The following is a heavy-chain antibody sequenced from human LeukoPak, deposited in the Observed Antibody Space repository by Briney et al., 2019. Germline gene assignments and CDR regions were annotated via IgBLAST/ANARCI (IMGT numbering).Heavy chain of an antibody. V-gene: IGHV1-69*05. CDR3: ARDRYYFDY. CDR1: GGTFSSYG. CDR2: IIPIFGTA. Sequence: GASVKVSCKASGGTFSSYGISWVRQAPGQGLEWMGGIIPIFGTANYAQKLQGRVTMTTDTSTSTAYMELRSLRSDDTAVYYCARDRYYFDYWGQGTLVTVSS. J-gene: IGHJ4*02.